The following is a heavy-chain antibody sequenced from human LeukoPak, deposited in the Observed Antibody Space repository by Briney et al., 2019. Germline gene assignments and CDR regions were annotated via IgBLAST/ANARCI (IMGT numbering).Heavy chain of an antibody. CDR1: GFTFSSYG. CDR3: ARSYSSSRGTFDY. J-gene: IGHJ4*02. CDR2: ITSNSSYI. D-gene: IGHD6-6*01. Sequence: GGSLRLSCAASGFTFSSYGMNWVRQAPGKGLERVSSITSNSSYIYYADSVKGRFTISRDNAKNSLYLQMNSLRAEDTAVYYCARSYSSSRGTFDYWGQGTLVTVSS. V-gene: IGHV3-21*01.